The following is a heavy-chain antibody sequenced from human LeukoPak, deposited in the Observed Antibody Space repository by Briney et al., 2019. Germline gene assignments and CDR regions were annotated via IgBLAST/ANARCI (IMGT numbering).Heavy chain of an antibody. CDR3: ARAHTGYSSGWYEVEYFQH. CDR1: GVSITDYY. D-gene: IGHD6-19*01. CDR2: IYYSGST. J-gene: IGHJ1*01. V-gene: IGHV4-31*02. Sequence: SETLSLTCSVTGVSITDYYWSWIRQHPGKGLEWIGYIYYSGSTYYNPSLKSRVTISVDTSKNQFSLKLSSVTAADTAVYYCARAHTGYSSGWYEVEYFQHWGQGTLVTVSS.